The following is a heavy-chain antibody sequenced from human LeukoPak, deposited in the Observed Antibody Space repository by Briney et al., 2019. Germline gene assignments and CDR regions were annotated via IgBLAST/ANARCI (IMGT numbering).Heavy chain of an antibody. CDR1: GFIFSSYG. V-gene: IGHV3-30*02. J-gene: IGHJ4*02. CDR3: ANLWGGAGRVAY. CDR2: IRYDGSRK. D-gene: IGHD3-16*01. Sequence: GGSLRLSCAASGFIFSSYGMHWVRQAPDKGLEWVAFIRYDGSRKYYADSVKGRFTISRDNSKNSLYLQMNSLRTEDTALYYCANLWGGAGRVAYWGQGTLVTVSS.